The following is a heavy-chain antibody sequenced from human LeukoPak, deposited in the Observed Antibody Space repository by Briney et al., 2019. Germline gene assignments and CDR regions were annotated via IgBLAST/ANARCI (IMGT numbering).Heavy chain of an antibody. CDR1: GYTFTSYY. V-gene: IGHV1-46*01. D-gene: IGHD2/OR15-2a*01. CDR2: IKPSGGST. J-gene: IGHJ4*02. CDR3: AREVPENFNFDY. Sequence: ASVTVSCKASGYTFTSYYTHWVRQAPGQGLEWMGIIKPSGGSTLYAQKFQGRVTVTSDISTSTVYVELSSLRSEDTAVYYCAREVPENFNFDYWGQGTLVTVSS.